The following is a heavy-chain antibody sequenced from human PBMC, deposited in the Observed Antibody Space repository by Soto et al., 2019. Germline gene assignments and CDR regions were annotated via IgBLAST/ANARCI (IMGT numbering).Heavy chain of an antibody. Sequence: GGSLRLSCAASGFTFSSYAMSWVRQAPGKGLEWVSAISGSGGSTYYADSVKGRFTISRDNSKNTLYLQMNSLRDEDTAVYYCARSIAVAGATYYFDYWGQGTLVTVSS. V-gene: IGHV3-23*01. J-gene: IGHJ4*02. CDR3: ARSIAVAGATYYFDY. D-gene: IGHD6-19*01. CDR2: ISGSGGST. CDR1: GFTFSSYA.